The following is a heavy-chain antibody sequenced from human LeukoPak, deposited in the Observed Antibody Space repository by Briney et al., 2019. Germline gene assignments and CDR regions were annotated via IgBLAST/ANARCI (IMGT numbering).Heavy chain of an antibody. D-gene: IGHD6-19*01. Sequence: PSETLSLTCTVSGDSISSYYWSWIRQPPGRGLGWIGYIHYSGSTNYNPSLKSRVTISVDTSKNQFSLKLSSVTAADTAVYYCARQPGIAVEGPFDYWGQGTLVTVSS. V-gene: IGHV4-59*08. CDR2: IHYSGST. CDR1: GDSISSYY. J-gene: IGHJ4*02. CDR3: ARQPGIAVEGPFDY.